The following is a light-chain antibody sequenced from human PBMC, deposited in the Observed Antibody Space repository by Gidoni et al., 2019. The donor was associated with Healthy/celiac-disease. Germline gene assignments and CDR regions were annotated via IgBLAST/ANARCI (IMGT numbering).Light chain of an antibody. Sequence: QSALTQPASVSGSPGPSIPISCTGTSSDVGGYNYVSWYQQNPGKAPKLMIYEVSNRPSGVANRLSGSKSGNTASLTISGLQAEDEADYYCSSYTSSSTGVFGTGTKVTVL. CDR1: SSDVGGYNY. V-gene: IGLV2-14*01. CDR2: EVS. CDR3: SSYTSSSTGV. J-gene: IGLJ1*01.